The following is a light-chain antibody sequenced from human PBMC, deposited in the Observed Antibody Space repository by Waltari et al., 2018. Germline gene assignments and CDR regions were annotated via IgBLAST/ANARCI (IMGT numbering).Light chain of an antibody. Sequence: YELTQPPSVSVAPGKTPKISCGGHATGEKTVHWYQTKPGQAPALVIYDDTVRPSGLPKRISGSDTATLTIARVEAGDEAVYYCQVWDGDADHPVFGGGTKLTVL. J-gene: IGLJ2*01. CDR2: DDT. V-gene: IGLV3-21*03. CDR3: QVWDGDADHPV. CDR1: ATGEKT.